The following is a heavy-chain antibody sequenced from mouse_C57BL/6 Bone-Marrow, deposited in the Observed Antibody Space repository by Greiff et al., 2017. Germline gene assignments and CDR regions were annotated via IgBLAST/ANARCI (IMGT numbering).Heavy chain of an antibody. J-gene: IGHJ1*03. V-gene: IGHV1-62-2*01. D-gene: IGHD1-1*01. Sequence: QVQLQQSGAELVKPGASVKLSCKASGYTFTEYTIHWVKQRSGQGLEWIGWFYPGSGSIKYNEKFKDKATLTADKSSSTVYMELSRLTSEDSAVYFCARHGSQFITTVVATGYFDVWGTGTTVTVSS. CDR2: FYPGSGSI. CDR1: GYTFTEYT. CDR3: ARHGSQFITTVVATGYFDV.